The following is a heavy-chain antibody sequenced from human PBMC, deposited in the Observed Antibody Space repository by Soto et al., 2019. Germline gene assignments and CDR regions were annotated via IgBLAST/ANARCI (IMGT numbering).Heavy chain of an antibody. D-gene: IGHD2-15*01. CDR1: GGTFSSYA. J-gene: IGHJ6*02. CDR3: ARSIVVVVAATRYYYYYYGMDV. V-gene: IGHV1-69*13. Sequence: SVKVSCKASGGTFSSYAISWVRQAPGQGLEWMGGIIPIFGTANYAQKFQGRVTITADESTSTAYMELSSLRSEDTAVYYCARSIVVVVAATRYYYYYYGMDVWGQGTTVTVSS. CDR2: IIPIFGTA.